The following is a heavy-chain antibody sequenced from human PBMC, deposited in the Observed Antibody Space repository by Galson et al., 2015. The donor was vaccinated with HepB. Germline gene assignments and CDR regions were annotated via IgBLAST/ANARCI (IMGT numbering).Heavy chain of an antibody. CDR2: INPNGGST. CDR3: ARDRLGFGPDY. Sequence: SVKVSCKASGYTFTSYYMHWVRQAPGQGLEWMGIINPNGGSTSYAQKFQGRVTMTRDTSTSTVYMELSSLRSEDTAVYYCARDRLGFGPDYWGQGTLVTVSS. J-gene: IGHJ4*02. D-gene: IGHD3/OR15-3a*01. CDR1: GYTFTSYY. V-gene: IGHV1-46*01.